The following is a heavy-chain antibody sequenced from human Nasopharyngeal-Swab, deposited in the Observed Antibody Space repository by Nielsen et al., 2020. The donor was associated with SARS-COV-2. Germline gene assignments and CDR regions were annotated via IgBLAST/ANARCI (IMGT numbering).Heavy chain of an antibody. V-gene: IGHV3-11*06. CDR2: ISSGSSYT. CDR1: GFTFSDYY. J-gene: IGHJ4*02. CDR3: ARYSTYCSGGTCYNPLHY. Sequence: GESLKISCAASGFTFSDYYMTWIRQAPGKGLDWVSYISSGSSYTNYADSVRGRFTTSRDNAKNSLYLQMNSLRAEDTAIYYCARYSTYCSGGTCYNPLHYWGQGTLVTVSS. D-gene: IGHD2-15*01.